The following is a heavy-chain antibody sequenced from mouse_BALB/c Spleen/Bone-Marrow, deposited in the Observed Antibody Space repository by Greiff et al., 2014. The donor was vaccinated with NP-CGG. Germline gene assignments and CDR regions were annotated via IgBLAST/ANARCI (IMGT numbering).Heavy chain of an antibody. V-gene: IGHV7-1*02. CDR2: SRNKANDYTT. D-gene: IGHD1-1*01. J-gene: IGHJ1*01. CDR1: GFTFSDFY. Sequence: EVMLVESGGGLVQPGGSLRLSCATSGFTFSDFYMEWVRQPPGKRLEWIVASRNKANDYTTEYSASVRGRFIVSRDISQSILYLQMNALRAEDTAIYYCARGTVDNGYFDVWGAGTPVTVSA. CDR3: ARGTVDNGYFDV.